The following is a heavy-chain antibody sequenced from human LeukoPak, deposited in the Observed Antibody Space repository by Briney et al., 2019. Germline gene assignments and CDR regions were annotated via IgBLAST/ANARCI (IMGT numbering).Heavy chain of an antibody. CDR3: ARNPVYSSYYYYYKDV. Sequence: SVKVSCKASGGTFSSYAISWVRQAPGQGLEWMGAIIPIFGTANYAQKFQGRVTITTDESTSTAYMELSSLRSEDTAVYYCARNPVYSSYYYYYKDVRGKGTTVTVSS. CDR1: GGTFSSYA. V-gene: IGHV1-69*05. CDR2: IIPIFGTA. D-gene: IGHD5-18*01. J-gene: IGHJ6*03.